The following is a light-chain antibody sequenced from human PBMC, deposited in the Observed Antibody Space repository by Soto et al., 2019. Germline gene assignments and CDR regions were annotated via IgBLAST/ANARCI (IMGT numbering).Light chain of an antibody. CDR1: SSDVGGYNY. Sequence: LTQPRSVSGSPGQSVTISCTGTSSDVGGYNYVSWYQQHPGKAPKLMIYDVSKRPSGVPDRFSGSKSGNTASLTFSGLQAEDEADYYCCSYAGSYVFGTGTKVTVL. J-gene: IGLJ1*01. V-gene: IGLV2-11*01. CDR3: CSYAGSYV. CDR2: DVS.